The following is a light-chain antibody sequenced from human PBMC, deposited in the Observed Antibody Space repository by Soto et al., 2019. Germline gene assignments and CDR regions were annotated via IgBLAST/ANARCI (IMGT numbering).Light chain of an antibody. CDR3: QAWDSSTVV. Sequence: SYELTQPPSVSVSPGQTARITCSGDKLGDKYACWYQQRPGQSPVLVIYQDRKRPSGIPERFSGSNSGNTATLTISGTQAMDEADYYCQAWDSSTVVFGGGTKVTVL. J-gene: IGLJ2*01. CDR2: QDR. CDR1: KLGDKY. V-gene: IGLV3-1*01.